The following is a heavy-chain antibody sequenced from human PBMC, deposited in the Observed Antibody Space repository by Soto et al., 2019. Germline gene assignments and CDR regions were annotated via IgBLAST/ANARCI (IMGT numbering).Heavy chain of an antibody. Sequence: GGSLRLSCAASGFTFSGSAMHWVRQASGKGLEWVGRIRSKANSYATAYAASVKGRFTISRDDSKNTAYLQMNSLKTEDTAVYYCTSRWGSRLYYFDYWGQGTLVTVSS. CDR1: GFTFSGSA. CDR3: TSRWGSRLYYFDY. D-gene: IGHD2-21*02. CDR2: IRSKANSYAT. V-gene: IGHV3-73*01. J-gene: IGHJ4*02.